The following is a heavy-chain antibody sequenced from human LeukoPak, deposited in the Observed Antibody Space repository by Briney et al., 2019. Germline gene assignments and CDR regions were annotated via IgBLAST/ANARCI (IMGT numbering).Heavy chain of an antibody. J-gene: IGHJ4*02. Sequence: PGKSLRLSCAASGFTFSSYAMHWVRQAPGKGLEWAAVISYVGTNKYYADSVKGRFTISRDNSKNTLYLQMNSLRVEDTAVYYCARDGGYFDRLACFFDYWGQGALVPVSS. CDR1: GFTFSSYA. V-gene: IGHV3-30*04. CDR3: ARDGGYFDRLACFFDY. CDR2: ISYVGTNK. D-gene: IGHD3-9*01.